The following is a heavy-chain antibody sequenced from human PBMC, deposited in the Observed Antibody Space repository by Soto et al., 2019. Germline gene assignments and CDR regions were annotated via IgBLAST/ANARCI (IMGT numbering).Heavy chain of an antibody. CDR2: INPKGGGT. CDR1: GCTFIDYF. Sequence: ASVKVSCKASGCTFIDYFIHWVRQAPGQGLEWVGWINPKGGGTKYAQKFQGRVTVTRDTSINTAYMELSRLKSDDTAVYYCARGPVAVSDWGQGTMVTVYS. J-gene: IGHJ4*02. V-gene: IGHV1-2*02. D-gene: IGHD6-19*01. CDR3: ARGPVAVSD.